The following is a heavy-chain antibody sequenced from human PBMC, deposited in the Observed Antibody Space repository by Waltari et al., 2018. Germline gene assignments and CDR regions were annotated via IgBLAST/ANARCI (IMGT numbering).Heavy chain of an antibody. D-gene: IGHD3-3*01. V-gene: IGHV3-33*01. CDR3: AREAPFGVVSSFDY. Sequence: VQLVESGGGVVQPGRSLSLSWAPAGFTFKTDVMHWFRQARGKGLEWVGVISYDGSSQNYGDSVKGRFTISRDNSKSTLYLQMNSLRGEDTAVYYCAREAPFGVVSSFDYWGQGILATVSS. CDR1: GFTFKTDV. J-gene: IGHJ4*02. CDR2: ISYDGSSQ.